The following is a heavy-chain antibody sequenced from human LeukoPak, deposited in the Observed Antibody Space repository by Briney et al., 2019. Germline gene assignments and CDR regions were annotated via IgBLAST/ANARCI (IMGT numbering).Heavy chain of an antibody. V-gene: IGHV3-48*04. CDR1: GFNFNSHN. D-gene: IGHD6-19*01. J-gene: IGHJ4*02. CDR2: ISSGSGTI. Sequence: GGSLRLTCVVSGFNFNSHNMSWVRQAPGKGLEWVSYISSGSGTIYYADSVKGRFTISRDNTKNSLYLQMNSLRAEDTAVYYCARQGPAGDYTSGWYNDYWGQGTLVTVSS. CDR3: ARQGPAGDYTSGWYNDY.